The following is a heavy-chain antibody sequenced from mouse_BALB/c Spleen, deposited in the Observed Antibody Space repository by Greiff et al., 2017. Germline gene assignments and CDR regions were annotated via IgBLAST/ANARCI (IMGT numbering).Heavy chain of an antibody. Sequence: ESGPGLVKPSQSLSLTCSVTGYSITSGYYWNWIRQFPGNKLEWMGYISYDGSNNYNPSLKNRISITRDTSKNQFFLKLNSMTTEDTATYYCARIYYGYDVGFAYWGQGTLVTVSA. CDR2: ISYDGSN. J-gene: IGHJ3*01. CDR3: ARIYYGYDVGFAY. D-gene: IGHD2-2*01. CDR1: GYSITSGYY. V-gene: IGHV3-6*02.